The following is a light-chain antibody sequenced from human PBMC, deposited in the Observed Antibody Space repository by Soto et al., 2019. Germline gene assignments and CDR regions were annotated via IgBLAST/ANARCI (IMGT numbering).Light chain of an antibody. V-gene: IGKV1-39*01. Sequence: DIQRTQSPSSLSASVGDRVTITCGASQSISSYLNWYQQKPGKAPKLLIYAASSLQSGVPSRFSGSGSGTDFTLTISSLKNEDFATYYCQQRYSTTLTFGGGTKVDNK. J-gene: IGKJ4*01. CDR1: QSISSY. CDR2: AAS. CDR3: QQRYSTTLT.